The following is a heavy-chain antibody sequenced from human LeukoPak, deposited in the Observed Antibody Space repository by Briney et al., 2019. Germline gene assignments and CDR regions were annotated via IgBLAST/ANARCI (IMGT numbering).Heavy chain of an antibody. J-gene: IGHJ6*02. Sequence: GGSLRLSCAASGFTFSTYAMRWVRQAPGKGLEWVSAISGDGGHTYYADSVKSRFTISRDNSKNTLSLQMNSLRAEDTAVYYCAKHTNYYDSGGSPLSYYYYGMDVWGQGTTVTVSS. V-gene: IGHV3-23*01. CDR2: ISGDGGHT. CDR3: AKHTNYYDSGGSPLSYYYYGMDV. D-gene: IGHD3-22*01. CDR1: GFTFSTYA.